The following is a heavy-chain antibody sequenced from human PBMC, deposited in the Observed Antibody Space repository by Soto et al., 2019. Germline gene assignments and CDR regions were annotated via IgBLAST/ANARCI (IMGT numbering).Heavy chain of an antibody. J-gene: IGHJ4*02. CDR3: GRRRGGGGY. CDR1: GFTVSNNY. D-gene: IGHD3-10*01. Sequence: EVQLVESGGGLIQPGGSLRLSCAVSGFTVSNNYMSWVRQAPGKGLEGVSVIYSGGYTAYGDSVKGRFTISRDNSKNTLFLQRNSLGAGARVVYYGGRRRGGGGYWGQGTLVTVSS. V-gene: IGHV3-53*01. CDR2: IYSGGYT.